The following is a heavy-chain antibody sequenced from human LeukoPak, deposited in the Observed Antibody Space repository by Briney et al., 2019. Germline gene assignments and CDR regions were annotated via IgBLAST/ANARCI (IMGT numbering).Heavy chain of an antibody. Sequence: PSETLSLTCAVYGGSFSGYYWSWIRQPPGKGLEWIGEINHSGSTNYNPSLKSRVTISVDTSKNQFSLKLSSVTAADTAVYYCARARVSGMDVWGQGTTVTVSS. CDR1: GGSFSGYY. J-gene: IGHJ6*02. CDR2: INHSGST. D-gene: IGHD3-22*01. V-gene: IGHV4-34*01. CDR3: ARARVSGMDV.